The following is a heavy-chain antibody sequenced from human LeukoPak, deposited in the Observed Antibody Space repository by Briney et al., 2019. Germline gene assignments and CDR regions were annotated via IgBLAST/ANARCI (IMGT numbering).Heavy chain of an antibody. V-gene: IGHV4-39*07. D-gene: IGHD3-10*01. J-gene: IGHJ4*02. CDR3: ARGLWFGDENPPYFDY. CDR1: GGSISSRNYY. CDR2: IYYSGST. Sequence: SETLSLTCTVSGGSISSRNYYWGWIRQPPGKGLQWIGSIYYSGSTYYKPSLKSRVTISVDTSKNQFSLKLSSVTAADTAVYYCARGLWFGDENPPYFDYWGQGTLVTVSS.